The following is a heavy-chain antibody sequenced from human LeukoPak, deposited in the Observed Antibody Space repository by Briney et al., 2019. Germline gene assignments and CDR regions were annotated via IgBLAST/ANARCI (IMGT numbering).Heavy chain of an antibody. Sequence: GGSLRLSCAASGFTFSSYTMNWVRQAPGKGLEWVSSISSSGNYIYNADSLKGRFTISRDNAKNSLYLQMSSLRSEDTAVYYCARRIAVADFMDYYYYMDVWGKGTTVTVSS. CDR3: ARRIAVADFMDYYYYMDV. D-gene: IGHD6-19*01. V-gene: IGHV3-21*01. J-gene: IGHJ6*03. CDR1: GFTFSSYT. CDR2: ISSSGNYI.